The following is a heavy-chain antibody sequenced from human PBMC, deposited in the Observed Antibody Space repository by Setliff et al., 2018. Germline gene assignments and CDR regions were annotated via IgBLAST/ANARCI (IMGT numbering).Heavy chain of an antibody. D-gene: IGHD6-19*01. CDR1: GYSFTSYW. V-gene: IGHV5-51*01. J-gene: IGHJ3*02. CDR3: ARQAVAGSDAFDI. Sequence: GASLKISCKGSGYSFTSYWIGWVRQMPGKGLEWMGIIYPGDSDTRYSPSLQGQVTISADKSISTAYLQWSSLKASDTAMYYCARQAVAGSDAFDIWGQGTMVTVSS. CDR2: IYPGDSDT.